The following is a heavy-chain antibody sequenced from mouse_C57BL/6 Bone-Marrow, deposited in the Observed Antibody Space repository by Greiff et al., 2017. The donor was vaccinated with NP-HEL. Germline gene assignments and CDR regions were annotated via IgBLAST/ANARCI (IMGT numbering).Heavy chain of an antibody. CDR3: TVPLYYDYDVGFAY. V-gene: IGHV14-4*01. CDR2: IDPENGDT. Sequence: EVQLQESGAELVRPGASVKLSCTASGFNIKDDYMHWVKQRPEQGLEWIGWIDPENGDTEYASKFQGKATITADTSSNTAYLQLSSLTSEDTAVYYCTVPLYYDYDVGFAYWGQGTLVTVSA. CDR1: GFNIKDDY. D-gene: IGHD2-4*01. J-gene: IGHJ3*01.